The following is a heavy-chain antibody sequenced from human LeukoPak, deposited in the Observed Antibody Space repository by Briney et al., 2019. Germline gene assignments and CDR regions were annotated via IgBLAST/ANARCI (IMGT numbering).Heavy chain of an antibody. CDR3: VIDRGAQ. CDR2: MRLPGNPI. CDR1: ASAFSRSW. V-gene: IGHV3-7*01. J-gene: IGHJ4*02. Sequence: GGSLRLSCEASASAFSRSWMSWVRQAPGKGPEWVALMRLPGNPIYYLESVKGRFTISRDNTKNLLYLQMNNLRAEDTAVYYCVIDRGAQWDQGTLVTVSS.